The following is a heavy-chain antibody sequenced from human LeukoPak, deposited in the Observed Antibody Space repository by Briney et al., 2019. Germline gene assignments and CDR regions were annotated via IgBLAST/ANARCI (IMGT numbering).Heavy chain of an antibody. CDR1: GFTFTNYA. CDR2: ISNSGETT. CDR3: ARGLWWSKYYFDY. Sequence: GGSLRLSCAASGFTFTNYAMSWVRQAPGKGLDFVSSISNSGETTNYADSVKGRFTISRDNSKNTLYLQMNSLRAEDTTVYYCARGLWWSKYYFDYWGQGTLVTVSS. D-gene: IGHD2-21*01. V-gene: IGHV3-23*01. J-gene: IGHJ4*02.